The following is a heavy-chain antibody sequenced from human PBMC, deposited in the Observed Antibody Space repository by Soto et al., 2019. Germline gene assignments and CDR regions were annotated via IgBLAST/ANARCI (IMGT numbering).Heavy chain of an antibody. CDR3: ARYTRSSTVTTSSYYYYYMDV. Sequence: SVKVSCKASGGTFSSYTISWVRQAPGQGLEWMGRIIPILGIANYAQKFQGRVTITADKSTSTAYMELSSLRSEDTAVYYCARYTRSSTVTTSSYYYYYMDVWG. J-gene: IGHJ6*03. CDR1: GGTFSSYT. CDR2: IIPILGIA. V-gene: IGHV1-69*02. D-gene: IGHD4-17*01.